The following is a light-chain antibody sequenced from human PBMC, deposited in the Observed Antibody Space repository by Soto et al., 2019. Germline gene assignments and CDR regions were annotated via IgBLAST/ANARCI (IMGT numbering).Light chain of an antibody. J-gene: IGKJ1*01. CDR1: QRTSGW. CDR3: QQYNSWWT. V-gene: IGKV1-5*03. Sequence: DIRFTQSPSTLSAFVGDRVTITCRASQRTSGWLAWYQQKTGKAPKLLIYKASSLESGVPSRFSGSGSGTEFTLTISSLQPDDFATYYCQQYNSWWTFGQGTKVDIK. CDR2: KAS.